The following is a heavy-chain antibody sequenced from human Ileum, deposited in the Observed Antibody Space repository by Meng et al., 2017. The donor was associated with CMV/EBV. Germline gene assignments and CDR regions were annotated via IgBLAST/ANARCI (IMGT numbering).Heavy chain of an antibody. Sequence: AASGFIFSNYWMTWVRQAPGKGLEWVANIKQDGSDKYYVDSMKGRFTISRDNAKNSLFLQMTSLRADDTAVYYCARGLPPTLVALDYWGQGTLVTVSS. CDR3: ARGLPPTLVALDY. CDR2: IKQDGSDK. D-gene: IGHD2/OR15-2a*01. V-gene: IGHV3-7*01. CDR1: GFIFSNYW. J-gene: IGHJ4*02.